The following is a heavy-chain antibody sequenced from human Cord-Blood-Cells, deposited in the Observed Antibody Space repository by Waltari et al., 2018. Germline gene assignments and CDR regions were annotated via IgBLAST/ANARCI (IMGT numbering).Heavy chain of an antibody. Sequence: QVQLVQSGAEVKKPGSSVQVSCKASGGTFSSYAISCVRQAPGQGLEWMGVIIPIFGTANYAQKFQGRVTITADESTSTAYMELSSLRSEDTAVYYCARDQGGYYYGSGSGTFDYWGQGTLVTVSS. CDR1: GGTFSSYA. J-gene: IGHJ4*02. CDR3: ARDQGGYYYGSGSGTFDY. CDR2: IIPIFGTA. V-gene: IGHV1-69*01. D-gene: IGHD3-10*01.